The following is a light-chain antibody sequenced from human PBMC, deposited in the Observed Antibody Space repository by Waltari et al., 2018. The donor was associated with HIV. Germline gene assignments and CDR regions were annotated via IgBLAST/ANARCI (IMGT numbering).Light chain of an antibody. J-gene: IGLJ2*01. Sequence: SYVLTQAPSVSVAPGQTASISCGGDKIGTKSVQGYQQKPGQAPVLVVYDDSDRPSGIPERFSGFNSGNTATLTISRVEAGDEADYYCQVWHSKSDHVVFGGGTKVTVL. V-gene: IGLV3-21*02. CDR3: QVWHSKSDHVV. CDR1: KIGTKS. CDR2: DDS.